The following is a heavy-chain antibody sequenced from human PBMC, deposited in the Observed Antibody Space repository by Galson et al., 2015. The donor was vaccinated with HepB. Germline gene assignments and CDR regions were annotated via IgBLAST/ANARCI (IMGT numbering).Heavy chain of an antibody. D-gene: IGHD3-3*01. J-gene: IGHJ6*02. CDR3: ARGANLEWLLYEGGEGDYYYGMDV. V-gene: IGHV3-48*02. Sequence: SLRLSCAASGFTFSSYSMNWVRQAPGKGLEWVSYISSSSSTIYYADSVKGRFTISRDNAKNSLYLQMNSLRDEDTAVYYCARGANLEWLLYEGGEGDYYYGMDVWGQGTTVTVSS. CDR2: ISSSSSTI. CDR1: GFTFSSYS.